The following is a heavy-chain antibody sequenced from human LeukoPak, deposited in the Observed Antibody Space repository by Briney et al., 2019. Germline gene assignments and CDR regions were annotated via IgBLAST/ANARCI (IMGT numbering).Heavy chain of an antibody. CDR2: FYYSGST. D-gene: IGHD2-8*01. CDR3: ARSTYCSNGGCHLYGMDV. V-gene: IGHV4-59*08. CDR1: GGSISNYY. Sequence: SETLSLTCTVSGGSISNYYWNWIRQPPGKGLEWIGCFYYSGSTIYNPSLKSRVTISVDTSKNQFSLKVSSVTAADTAVYYCARSTYCSNGGCHLYGMDVWGQGTTVTVSS. J-gene: IGHJ6*02.